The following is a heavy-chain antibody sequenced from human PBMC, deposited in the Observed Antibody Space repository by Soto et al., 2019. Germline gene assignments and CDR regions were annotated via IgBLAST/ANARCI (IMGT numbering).Heavy chain of an antibody. D-gene: IGHD5-18*01. CDR3: ARGWIQLWSYFDY. V-gene: IGHV4-30-2*01. J-gene: IGHJ4*02. Sequence: TLSLPFAVSGGSISSDGYSWSSIRQPPGKGLEWIGYIYHSGSTYYNPSLKSRVPISVDRSKNQFSLKLSSVTAADTAVYYCARGWIQLWSYFDYWGQGTLVTVSS. CDR2: IYHSGST. CDR1: GGSISSDGYS.